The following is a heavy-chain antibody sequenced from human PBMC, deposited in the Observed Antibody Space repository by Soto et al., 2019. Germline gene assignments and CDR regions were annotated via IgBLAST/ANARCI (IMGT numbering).Heavy chain of an antibody. CDR2: IKSKTDGGTT. D-gene: IGHD3-10*02. Sequence: LRLSFAASVFTFSNAWMSWVRQAPGNGLEWVGRIKSKTDGGTTDYAAPVKGRFTISRDDSKNTLYLQMNSLKTEETAVYYCTTAKEAMVGYYYYGMDVWGQGTTVTVSS. CDR1: VFTFSNAW. CDR3: TTAKEAMVGYYYYGMDV. V-gene: IGHV3-15*01. J-gene: IGHJ6*02.